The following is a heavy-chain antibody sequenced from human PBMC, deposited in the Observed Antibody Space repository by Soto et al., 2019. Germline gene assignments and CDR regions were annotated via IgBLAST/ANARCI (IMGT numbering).Heavy chain of an antibody. CDR2: IYYSGST. CDR1: GGSISSYY. V-gene: IGHV4-59*01. D-gene: IGHD1-26*01. CDR3: ARELNSGSYYI. Sequence: QVQLQESGPGLVKPSETLSLTCTVSGGSISSYYWSWIRQPPGKGLEWIGYIYYSGSTNYNPSLKSRVTISVDTSKNQFSLKLSSVTAADTAVYYCARELNSGSYYIWGQGTLVTVSS. J-gene: IGHJ4*02.